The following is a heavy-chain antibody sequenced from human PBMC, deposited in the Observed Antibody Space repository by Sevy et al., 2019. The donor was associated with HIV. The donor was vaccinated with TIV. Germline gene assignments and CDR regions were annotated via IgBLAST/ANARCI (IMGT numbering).Heavy chain of an antibody. CDR1: GFTFRSYA. CDR2: IGVDGVTI. J-gene: IGHJ4*02. CDR3: ARGQVSLTRHFDY. Sequence: GGSLRLSCEGSGFTFRSYAMSWVRQAPGKGPEWVSIIGVDGVTIYYADSVKGRFTISRDNSKNTLFLQMKSLRAEDSAVYYGARGQVSLTRHFDYWGQGTLVTVSS. D-gene: IGHD4-17*01. V-gene: IGHV3-23*01.